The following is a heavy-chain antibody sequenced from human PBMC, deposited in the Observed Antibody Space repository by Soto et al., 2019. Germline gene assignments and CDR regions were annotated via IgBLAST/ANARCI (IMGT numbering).Heavy chain of an antibody. J-gene: IGHJ6*02. Sequence: SETLSLTCGVSGYSISSGYYWGWIRQPPGEGLEWIGSIHHSGKTYYNPSLKSQVSISLDTSKNRFSLRLTSVTAADTAVYYCARDQTGAYYYYGMDVWGLGTTVTVSS. CDR3: ARDQTGAYYYYGMDV. CDR1: GYSISSGYY. D-gene: IGHD3-10*01. CDR2: IHHSGKT. V-gene: IGHV4-38-2*02.